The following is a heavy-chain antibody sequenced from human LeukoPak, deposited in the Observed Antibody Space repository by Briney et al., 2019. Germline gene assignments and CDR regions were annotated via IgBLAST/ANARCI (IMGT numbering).Heavy chain of an antibody. Sequence: GEFLKISCRASGYIFTTYWIGWVRQMPGKGLEWMGIIYSGDSETRYSPSFQGQVTISVDKSISTAYLQWSSLKASDTAMYYCATTLYSGIYGDAFDIWGQGTMVTVSS. CDR2: IYSGDSET. V-gene: IGHV5-51*01. J-gene: IGHJ3*02. CDR3: ATTLYSGIYGDAFDI. D-gene: IGHD1-26*01. CDR1: GYIFTTYW.